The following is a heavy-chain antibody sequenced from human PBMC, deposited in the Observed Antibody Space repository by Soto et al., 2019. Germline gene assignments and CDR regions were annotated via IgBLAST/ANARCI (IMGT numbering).Heavy chain of an antibody. CDR3: AEDGCSWGTRFDP. V-gene: IGHV3-23*01. J-gene: IGHJ5*02. CDR1: GFTFSSYA. D-gene: IGHD6-13*01. Sequence: PGGSLRLSCAASGFTFSSYAMSWVRQAPGKGLEWVSAISGSGGSTYCAGSVNGRFTISRDNSKTTLYLQMNKLRAEFTAGYYFAEDGCSWGTRFDPWGQGNLVTVYS. CDR2: ISGSGGST.